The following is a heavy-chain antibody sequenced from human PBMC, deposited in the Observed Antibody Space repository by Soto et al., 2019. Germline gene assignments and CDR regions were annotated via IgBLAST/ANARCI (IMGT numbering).Heavy chain of an antibody. D-gene: IGHD6-19*01. J-gene: IGHJ4*02. Sequence: PGGSLRLSCAASGFTVSSNYMSWVRQAPGKGLEWVSVIYSGGSTYYADSVKGRFTISRDNSKNTLYLQMNSLRAEDTAVYYCAKDMGPSGWYEYYFDYWGQGTLVTVSS. V-gene: IGHV3-53*01. CDR3: AKDMGPSGWYEYYFDY. CDR2: IYSGGST. CDR1: GFTVSSNY.